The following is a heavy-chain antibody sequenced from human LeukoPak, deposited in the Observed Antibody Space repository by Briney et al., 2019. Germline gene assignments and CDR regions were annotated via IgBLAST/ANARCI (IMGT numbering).Heavy chain of an antibody. V-gene: IGHV1-2*04. Sequence: ASVKVSCKASGYTFTGYYMHWVRQAPGQGLEWMGWINPNSGGTNYAQKFQGWVTMTRDTSISTAYMELSRLRSDDTAVYYCAREGMVRGVTLDAFDIWGQGTMVTVSS. D-gene: IGHD3-10*01. CDR2: INPNSGGT. CDR1: GYTFTGYY. J-gene: IGHJ3*02. CDR3: AREGMVRGVTLDAFDI.